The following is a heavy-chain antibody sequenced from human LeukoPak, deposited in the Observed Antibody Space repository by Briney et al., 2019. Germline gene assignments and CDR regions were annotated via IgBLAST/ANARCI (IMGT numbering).Heavy chain of an antibody. D-gene: IGHD6-6*01. CDR2: ISYDGSNK. CDR3: ARVVALYSTSSGFDY. V-gene: IGHV3-30-3*01. CDR1: GFTFSNYA. Sequence: GRSLRLSCAASGFTFSNYAMHWVRQAPGKGLEWVALISYDGSNKYYADSVKGRFTISRDNSKNTLYLQMNSLRPEDTAVYYCARVVALYSTSSGFDYWGQGTLVTVSS. J-gene: IGHJ4*02.